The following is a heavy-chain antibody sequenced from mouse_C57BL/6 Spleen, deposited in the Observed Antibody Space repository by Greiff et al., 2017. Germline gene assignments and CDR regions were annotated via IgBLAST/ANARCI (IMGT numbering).Heavy chain of an antibody. D-gene: IGHD6-1*01. V-gene: IGHV5-17*01. CDR2: ISSGSSTI. CDR3: AKAGPLYAMDY. J-gene: IGHJ4*01. Sequence: EVQGVESGGGLVKPGGSLKLSCAASGFTFSDYGLHWVRQAPEKGLEWVAYISSGSSTIYYADTVKGRFTISRDNAKNTLFLQMTSLRSEDTAMYYCAKAGPLYAMDYWGQGTSVTVSS. CDR1: GFTFSDYG.